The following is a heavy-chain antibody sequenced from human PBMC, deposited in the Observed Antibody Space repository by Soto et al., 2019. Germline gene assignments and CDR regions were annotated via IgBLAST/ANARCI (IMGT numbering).Heavy chain of an antibody. V-gene: IGHV3-30-3*01. CDR1: GFTFSTYA. J-gene: IGHJ4*02. CDR3: APGGYCSGGSCYSRRYFAY. Sequence: QVQLVESGGGVVQPGRSLRLSCAASGFTFSTYAMHWVRQAPGKGLEWVAAISYDGSDKYYADSVKGRFPISRDNSKNPLDLQMNSLRAEDTSVYYCAPGGYCSGGSCYSRRYFAYWGQGTLVTVSS. D-gene: IGHD2-15*01. CDR2: ISYDGSDK.